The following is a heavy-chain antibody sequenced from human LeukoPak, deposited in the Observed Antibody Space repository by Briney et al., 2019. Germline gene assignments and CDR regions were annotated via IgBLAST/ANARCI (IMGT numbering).Heavy chain of an antibody. CDR2: ISSSSSTI. CDR3: ARASGWYPPDY. D-gene: IGHD6-19*01. V-gene: IGHV3-48*01. CDR1: GFTFSSYG. Sequence: GGSLRLSCAASGFTFSSYGMSWVRQAPGKGLEWVSYISSSSSTIYYADSVKGRFTISRDNAKNSLYLQMNSLRAEDTAVYYCARASGWYPPDYWGQGTLVTVSS. J-gene: IGHJ4*02.